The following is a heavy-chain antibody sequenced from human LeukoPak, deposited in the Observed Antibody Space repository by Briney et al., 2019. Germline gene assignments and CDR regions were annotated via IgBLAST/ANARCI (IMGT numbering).Heavy chain of an antibody. D-gene: IGHD1-1*01. Sequence: GGSLRLSCAASGFSFSSFWMSWVRQAPGKGLEWVANIKQDGSEKYYMDSVKGRFTISRDNAKTSLYLQMNSLRVEDTGIYYCATHVQGDYYYMDVWGKGTTVTVSS. J-gene: IGHJ6*03. CDR2: IKQDGSEK. V-gene: IGHV3-7*01. CDR3: ATHVQGDYYYMDV. CDR1: GFSFSSFW.